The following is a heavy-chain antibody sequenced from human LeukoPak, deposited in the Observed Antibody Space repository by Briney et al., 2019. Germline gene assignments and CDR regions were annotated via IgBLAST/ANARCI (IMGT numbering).Heavy chain of an antibody. J-gene: IGHJ3*02. CDR2: ISSSGNTI. D-gene: IGHD6-6*01. V-gene: IGHV3-48*03. Sequence: GGSLRLSCAASEFTFTSYELNWVRQAPGKGLEWVSYISSSGNTISYADSVKGRFTISRDNAKNSLYLQVIGLRAEDTAVYYCAREPSIAARYDAFDIWGQGTMVTVSS. CDR1: EFTFTSYE. CDR3: AREPSIAARYDAFDI.